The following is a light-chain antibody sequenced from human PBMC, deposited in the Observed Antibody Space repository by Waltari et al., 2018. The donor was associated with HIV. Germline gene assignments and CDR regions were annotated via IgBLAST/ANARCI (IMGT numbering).Light chain of an antibody. Sequence: EIVMIQSPFTLSVSLGERATLSFRATECVNSNVDWYQQKPGQAPRLLIFGASTRATGIAARFSGSASGTEFTLTISRLQSEDCAVYYCQQYYKWPLTFGQGTRLEIK. CDR2: GAS. J-gene: IGKJ5*01. V-gene: IGKV3D-15*01. CDR1: ECVNSN. CDR3: QQYYKWPLT.